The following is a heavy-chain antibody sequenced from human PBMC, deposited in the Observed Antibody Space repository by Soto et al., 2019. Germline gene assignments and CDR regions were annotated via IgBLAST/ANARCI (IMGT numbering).Heavy chain of an antibody. V-gene: IGHV3-30-3*01. Sequence: QVQLVESGGGVVQPGRSLRLSCAASGFTFSSYAMHWVRKATGKGLEWVAVISYDGSNKYYADSVKGRFTISRDNSKNTLYLQMNCLRAEDTAVYYCARDGLLEYFDYWGQEILLTVSS. CDR1: GFTFSSYA. CDR3: ARDGLLEYFDY. D-gene: IGHD3-3*01. J-gene: IGHJ4*02. CDR2: ISYDGSNK.